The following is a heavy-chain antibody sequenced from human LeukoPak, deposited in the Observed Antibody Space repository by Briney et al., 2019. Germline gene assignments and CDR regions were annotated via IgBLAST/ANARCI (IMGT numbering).Heavy chain of an antibody. V-gene: IGHV4-30-2*01. CDR1: GGSISSGGYS. Sequence: SETLSLTCAVSGGSISSGGYSWRWIRQPPGKGLEWIGYIYHSGSTYYNPSLKSRVTISVDRSKNQFSLKLSSVTAADTAVYYCARDLGGYGGNWGVFDYWGQGTLVTVSS. J-gene: IGHJ4*02. CDR3: ARDLGGYGGNWGVFDY. D-gene: IGHD4-23*01. CDR2: IYHSGST.